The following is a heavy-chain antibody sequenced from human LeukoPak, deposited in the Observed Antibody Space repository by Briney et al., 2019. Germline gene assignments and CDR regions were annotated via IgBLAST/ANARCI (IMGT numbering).Heavy chain of an antibody. J-gene: IGHJ3*02. CDR1: GFTFSNYG. D-gene: IGHD3-22*01. CDR2: ISGRSDST. V-gene: IGHV3-23*01. CDR3: AKASGYYYDSGYYLGAFDI. Sequence: GGSLRLSCAASGFTFSNYGMNWVRQAPGKGLEWVSTISGRSDSTYYADSVKGRFTISRDNSKDTLYLQLDYLRAEDTAVYYCAKASGYYYDSGYYLGAFDIWGPGTMVTVSS.